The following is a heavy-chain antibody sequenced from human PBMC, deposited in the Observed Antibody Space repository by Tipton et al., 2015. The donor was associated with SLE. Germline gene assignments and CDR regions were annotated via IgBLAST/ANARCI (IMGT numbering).Heavy chain of an antibody. Sequence: TLSLTCAVYGGSFSSYYWSWIRQPPGKGLDWIGEINHSGSTNYNPSLKSRVTISVDTSKNQFSLKLSSVTAADTAVYYCARGAADAFDIWGQGTMVTVSS. V-gene: IGHV4-34*01. CDR2: INHSGST. J-gene: IGHJ3*02. CDR1: GGSFSSYY. D-gene: IGHD6-13*01. CDR3: ARGAADAFDI.